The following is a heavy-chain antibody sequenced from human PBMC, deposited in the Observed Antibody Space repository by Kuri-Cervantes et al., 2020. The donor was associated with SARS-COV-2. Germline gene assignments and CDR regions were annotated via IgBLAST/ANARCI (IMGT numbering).Heavy chain of an antibody. D-gene: IGHD3-16*02. CDR1: GGSISSYY. CDR2: IYTSGST. V-gene: IGHV4-4*08. CDR3: ASSRASMITFGGVIDNFDY. J-gene: IGHJ4*02. Sequence: SETLSLTCTVSGGSISSYYWSWIRQPPGKGLEWIGRIYTSGSTNYNPSLKSRVTISVDTSKNQFSLKLSSVTAADTAVYYCASSRASMITFGGVIDNFDYWGQGTLVTVSS.